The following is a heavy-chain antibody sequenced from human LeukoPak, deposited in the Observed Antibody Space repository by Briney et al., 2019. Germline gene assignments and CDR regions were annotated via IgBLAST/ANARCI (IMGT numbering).Heavy chain of an antibody. V-gene: IGHV4-38-2*01. CDR1: GYSISSGYY. D-gene: IGHD2-2*01. CDR3: ARLPRYCSSTSCYFDYFDY. CDR2: INHSGST. J-gene: IGHJ4*02. Sequence: SETLSLTCAVSGYSISSGYYWGWIRQPPGKGLEWIGSINHSGSTYYNPSLKSRVTISVDTSKNQFSLKLSSVTAADTAVYYCARLPRYCSSTSCYFDYFDYWGQGTLVTVSS.